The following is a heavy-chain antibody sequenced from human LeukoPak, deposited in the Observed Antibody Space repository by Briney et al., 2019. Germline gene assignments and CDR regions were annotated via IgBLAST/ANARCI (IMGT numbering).Heavy chain of an antibody. CDR3: ARVGSTPAKFDH. Sequence: KPSETLSLTCAVSGVSFGRYSWTWIRQSPGKGLECIGEINFSGYTKYNPSLKSRVTMSDDTSNNQFSLKWASVTAADTAIYFCARVGSTPAKFDHWGQGTLVTVSS. J-gene: IGHJ4*02. CDR1: GVSFGRYS. D-gene: IGHD2-2*01. CDR2: INFSGYT. V-gene: IGHV4-34*01.